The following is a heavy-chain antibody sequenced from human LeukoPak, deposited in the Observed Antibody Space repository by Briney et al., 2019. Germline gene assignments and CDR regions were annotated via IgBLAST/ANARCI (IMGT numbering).Heavy chain of an antibody. CDR2: ISSYNGNT. Sequence: ASVKVSCKASGYIFTNYGFSWVRQAAGQGLEWMGWISSYNGNTNYTQKLQGRVTMTTDTSTSTAYMELRSLRSDDTAVYYCARVGYGGNFFDYWGQGTLVTVSS. D-gene: IGHD4-23*01. CDR1: GYIFTNYG. CDR3: ARVGYGGNFFDY. J-gene: IGHJ4*02. V-gene: IGHV1-18*01.